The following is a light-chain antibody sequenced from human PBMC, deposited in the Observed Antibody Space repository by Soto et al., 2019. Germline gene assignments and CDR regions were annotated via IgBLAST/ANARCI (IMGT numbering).Light chain of an antibody. CDR3: SSFTPSSTLV. V-gene: IGLV2-14*01. J-gene: IGLJ2*01. Sequence: QSVLTQPASVSGSPGQSITISCTGTSSDVGVYNYVSWYQQHPGKAPKLMIYEVTYRPSGVSNRFSGSKSGNTAALTISGLQSGDEGDYYCSSFTPSSTLVFGGGTKLPVL. CDR1: SSDVGVYNY. CDR2: EVT.